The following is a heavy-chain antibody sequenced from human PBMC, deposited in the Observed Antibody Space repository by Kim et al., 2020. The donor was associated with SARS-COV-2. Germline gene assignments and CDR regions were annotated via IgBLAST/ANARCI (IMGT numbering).Heavy chain of an antibody. D-gene: IGHD2-21*01. Sequence: GGSLRLSCAASGFTFSSYAMHWVRQAPGKGLEWVAVISYDGSNKYYADSVKGRFTISRDNSKNTLYLQMNSLIAEDTAVYYCARYPTGDRYYYYYMDVWG. CDR3: ARYPTGDRYYYYYMDV. CDR2: ISYDGSNK. V-gene: IGHV3-30*04. J-gene: IGHJ6*03. CDR1: GFTFSSYA.